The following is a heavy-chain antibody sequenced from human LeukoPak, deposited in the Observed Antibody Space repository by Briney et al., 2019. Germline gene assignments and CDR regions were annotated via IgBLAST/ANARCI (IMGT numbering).Heavy chain of an antibody. J-gene: IGHJ3*02. V-gene: IGHV3-33*01. CDR1: GFTFSSYG. CDR2: IWYDGSNK. D-gene: IGHD4-17*01. Sequence: PGRSLRLSCAASGFTFSSYGMHWVRQAPGKGLEWVAVIWYDGSNKYYADSAKGRFTISRDNSKNTLYLQMNSLRAEDTAVYYCARHGDYRAFDIWGQGTMVTVSS. CDR3: ARHGDYRAFDI.